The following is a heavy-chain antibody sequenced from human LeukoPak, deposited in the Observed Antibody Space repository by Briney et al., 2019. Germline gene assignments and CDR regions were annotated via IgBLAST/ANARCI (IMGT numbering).Heavy chain of an antibody. CDR3: ARDGGGYCSGGTCSIDL. CDR1: GGSIGGYY. J-gene: IGHJ4*02. CDR2: TYYSGST. Sequence: SETLSLTCAVSGGSIGGYYWSWIRQPPGKGLEWIGYTYYSGSTKYNPSLKSRVTISVDTSKNQVSLKLGSVTAADTAVYYCARDGGGYCSGGTCSIDLWGQGILVTVSS. D-gene: IGHD2-15*01. V-gene: IGHV4-59*01.